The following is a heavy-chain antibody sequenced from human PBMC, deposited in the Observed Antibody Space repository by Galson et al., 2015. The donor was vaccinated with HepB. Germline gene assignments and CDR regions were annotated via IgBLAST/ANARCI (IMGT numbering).Heavy chain of an antibody. Sequence: SVKVSCKASGYTFSSYAISWVRQAPGQGLEWMGGIIPIFGTANYAQKFQGRVTITADKSTSTAYMELNSLRSEDTAVYYCARGGDIYGLRSYYYGMDVWGQGTTVTVSS. CDR2: IIPIFGTA. CDR3: ARGGDIYGLRSYYYGMDV. J-gene: IGHJ6*02. D-gene: IGHD2-21*02. CDR1: GYTFSSYA. V-gene: IGHV1-69*06.